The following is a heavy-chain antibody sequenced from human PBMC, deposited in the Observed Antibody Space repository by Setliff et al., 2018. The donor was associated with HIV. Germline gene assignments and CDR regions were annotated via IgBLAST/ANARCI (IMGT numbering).Heavy chain of an antibody. CDR2: LYIRTGTN. D-gene: IGHD2-15*01. V-gene: IGHV4-61*09. CDR3: ARSQETSVAATEI. Sequence: SQTLSLTCAVSGASISDGTFYWSWIRQPAGKGLEWIGHLYIRTGTNNYSPSLKGRVTISLDTSNNHFSLSLSSVTASDTAVYFCARSQETSVAATEIWGQGTMVTVSS. J-gene: IGHJ3*02. CDR1: GASISDGTFY.